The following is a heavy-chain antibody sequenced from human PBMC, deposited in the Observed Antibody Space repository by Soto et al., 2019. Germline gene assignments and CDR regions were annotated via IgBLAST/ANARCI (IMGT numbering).Heavy chain of an antibody. CDR2: INAGNGNT. J-gene: IGHJ6*02. CDR1: GYTFSDYY. CDR3: ARGGRYCSGGSCYDYYYGMDV. Sequence: ASVKVSFKASGYTFSDYYMHWVRQAPGQRLEWMGWINAGNGNTKYSQKFQGRVTITRDTSASTAYMELSSLRSEDTAVYYCARGGRYCSGGSCYDYYYGMDVWGQGTTVIVSS. V-gene: IGHV1-3*01. D-gene: IGHD2-15*01.